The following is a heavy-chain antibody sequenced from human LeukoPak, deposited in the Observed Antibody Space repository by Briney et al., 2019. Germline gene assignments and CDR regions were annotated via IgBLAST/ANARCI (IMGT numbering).Heavy chain of an antibody. CDR3: ARDSEGEYYPY. Sequence: PGRSLRLSCAASGFTFSSYAMHWVRQAPGKGLEWVAVISYDGSNKYYADSVKGRFTISRDNSKNTLYLQMNSPRAEDTAVYYCARDSEGEYYPYWGQGTLVTVSS. D-gene: IGHD2/OR15-2a*01. CDR2: ISYDGSNK. J-gene: IGHJ4*02. CDR1: GFTFSSYA. V-gene: IGHV3-30-3*01.